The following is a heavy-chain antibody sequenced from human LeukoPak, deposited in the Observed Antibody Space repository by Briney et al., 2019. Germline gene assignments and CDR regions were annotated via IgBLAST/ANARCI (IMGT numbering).Heavy chain of an antibody. CDR3: ARGGKQQLSAYFDY. D-gene: IGHD6-13*01. J-gene: IGHJ4*02. CDR1: GGSFSGYY. Sequence: SETLSLTCAVYGGSFSGYYWSWIRQPPGKGLEWIGEINHSGSTNHNPSLKSRVTISVDTSKNQFSLKLSSVTAADTAVYYCARGGKQQLSAYFDYWGQGTLVTVSS. CDR2: INHSGST. V-gene: IGHV4-34*01.